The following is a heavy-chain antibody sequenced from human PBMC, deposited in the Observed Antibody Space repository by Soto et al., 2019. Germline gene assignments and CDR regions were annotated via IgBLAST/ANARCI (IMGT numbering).Heavy chain of an antibody. D-gene: IGHD2-2*01. CDR2: ISVSGNII. CDR1: GFTFSTYE. Sequence: GGALRLYCAASGFTFSTYEFNWVRQAPGRGLEWISYISVSGNIIKYAESVKGRFTISRDNAENSLHLHMSNLRVDDTALYFCVRDTMRASAAASLDYWGQGTQVTGSS. CDR3: VRDTMRASAAASLDY. J-gene: IGHJ4*02. V-gene: IGHV3-48*03.